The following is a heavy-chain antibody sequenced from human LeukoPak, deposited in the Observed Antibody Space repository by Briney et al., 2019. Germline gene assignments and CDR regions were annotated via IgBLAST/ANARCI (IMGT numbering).Heavy chain of an antibody. D-gene: IGHD3-10*01. CDR1: GFNFADHA. V-gene: IGHV4-59*11. CDR3: ARPSRSISTAGAFDI. J-gene: IGHJ3*02. Sequence: PGGSLRLSCAASGFNFADHAMRWVRQAPGKGLEWIGYVYYTGSTNYNPSLKSRVTISVGTSKNQFSLKLSSVTAADTAVYYCARPSRSISTAGAFDIWGQGTMVTVSS. CDR2: VYYTGST.